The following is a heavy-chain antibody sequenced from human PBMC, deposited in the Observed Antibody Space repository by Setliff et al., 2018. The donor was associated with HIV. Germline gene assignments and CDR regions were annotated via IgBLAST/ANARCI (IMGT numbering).Heavy chain of an antibody. Sequence: KVSCKASGGTFSASGFSWVRQAPGQGLEWMGGIIPAFGTADYAQKFQGRVTITADASTSTAYMELISLRSEDTAVYYCARGEGSGWDTVEENYYNLDVWGPGTTVTVSS. D-gene: IGHD6-19*01. CDR1: GGTFSASG. V-gene: IGHV1-69*01. CDR2: IIPAFGTA. CDR3: ARGEGSGWDTVEENYYNLDV. J-gene: IGHJ6*02.